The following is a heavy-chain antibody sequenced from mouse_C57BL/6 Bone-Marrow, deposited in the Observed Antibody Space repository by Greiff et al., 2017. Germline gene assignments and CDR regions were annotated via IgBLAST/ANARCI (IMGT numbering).Heavy chain of an antibody. CDR2: ISYDGSN. V-gene: IGHV3-6*01. CDR3: AGGSSGYGAY. J-gene: IGHJ3*01. CDR1: GYSITSGYY. Sequence: DVKLQESGPGLVKPSQSLSLTCSVTGYSITSGYYWNWIRQFPGNKLEWMGYISYDGSNNYNPSLKNRISITRDTSKNQFFLKLNSVTTEDTATYYCAGGSSGYGAYWGQGTLVTVSA. D-gene: IGHD3-2*02.